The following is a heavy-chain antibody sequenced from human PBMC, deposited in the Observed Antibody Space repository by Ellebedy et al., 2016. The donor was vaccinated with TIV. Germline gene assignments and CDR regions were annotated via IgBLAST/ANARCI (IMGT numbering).Heavy chain of an antibody. CDR3: ARHTSMAPSFVD. D-gene: IGHD2/OR15-2a*01. J-gene: IGHJ4*02. Sequence: MPSETLSLTCTVSGGSISSSSYYWGWIRQPSGKGLEWLGRFYYSGSTYYNPSLTSRVTISVDASKNQFSLRLSSVTAADTAVYYCARHTSMAPSFVDWGQGTLVTVSS. V-gene: IGHV4-39*01. CDR2: FYYSGST. CDR1: GGSISSSSYY.